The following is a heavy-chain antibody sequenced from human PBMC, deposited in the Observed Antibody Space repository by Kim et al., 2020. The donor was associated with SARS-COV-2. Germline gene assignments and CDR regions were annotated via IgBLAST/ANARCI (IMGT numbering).Heavy chain of an antibody. CDR2: IIPILGIA. D-gene: IGHD3-10*01. V-gene: IGHV1-69*04. J-gene: IGHJ6*02. CDR3: ARTPGMVRGVNPSYYYYGMDV. Sequence: SVKVSCKASGGTFSSYAISWVRQAPGQGLEWMGRIIPILGIANYAQKFQGRVTITADKSTSTAYMELSSLRSEDTAVYYCARTPGMVRGVNPSYYYYGMDVWGQGTTVTVSS. CDR1: GGTFSSYA.